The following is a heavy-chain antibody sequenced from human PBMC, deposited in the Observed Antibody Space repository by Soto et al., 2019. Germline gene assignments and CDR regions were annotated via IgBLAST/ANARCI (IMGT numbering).Heavy chain of an antibody. V-gene: IGHV1-18*01. Sequence: QGKLVQSGAEVKKPGTSVKVSCTASGNTFTNFGVTWVRQAPGQGLEWMGWISAYTDDPNYAQKFQGRVTMTIDTSTSTAYLDLRSLTSDDTAVYYCARVIPGAEAWFDPWGQGTLVTVSS. D-gene: IGHD2-2*01. CDR3: ARVIPGAEAWFDP. J-gene: IGHJ5*02. CDR1: GNTFTNFG. CDR2: ISAYTDDP.